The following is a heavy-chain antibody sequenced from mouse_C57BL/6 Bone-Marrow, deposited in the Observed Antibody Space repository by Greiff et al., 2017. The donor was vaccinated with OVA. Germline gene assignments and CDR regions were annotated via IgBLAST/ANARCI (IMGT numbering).Heavy chain of an antibody. CDR1: GFTFSDYY. Sequence: DVKLQESGGGLVQPGGSLKLSCAASGFTFSDYYMYWVRQTPEKRLEWVAYISNGGGSTYYPDTVKGRFTISRDNAKNTLYLQMSRLKSEDTAMYYCARTYGSGYYAMDYWGQGTSVTVSS. CDR2: ISNGGGST. V-gene: IGHV5-12*01. J-gene: IGHJ4*01. D-gene: IGHD1-1*01. CDR3: ARTYGSGYYAMDY.